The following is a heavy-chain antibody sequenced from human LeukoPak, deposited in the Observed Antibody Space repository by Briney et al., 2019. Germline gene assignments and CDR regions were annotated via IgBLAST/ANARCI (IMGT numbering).Heavy chain of an antibody. Sequence: SETLSLTCTVSGGSISNGSYYWSWIRQPAGKGLEWIGRIYTSGSTNYNPSLKSRVTISVDTSKNQFSLKLSSVTAADTAVYYCARRQGWYQGASFDYWGQGTLLTVSS. D-gene: IGHD6-19*01. V-gene: IGHV4-61*02. CDR2: IYTSGST. CDR1: GGSISNGSYY. J-gene: IGHJ4*02. CDR3: ARRQGWYQGASFDY.